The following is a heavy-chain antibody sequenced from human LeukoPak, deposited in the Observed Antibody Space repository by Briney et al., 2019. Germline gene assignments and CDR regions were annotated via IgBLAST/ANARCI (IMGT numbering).Heavy chain of an antibody. CDR1: ATKFSNYW. V-gene: IGHV5-51*01. D-gene: IGHD2-21*01. J-gene: IGHJ3*02. CDR2: VYLGDSST. CDR3: ATLFSRGLHI. Sequence: GESLKISCQASATKFSNYWIGWLRQMPGKGLEWMGLVYLGDSSTTYSPSFQGQVTLSADISIATAYLEWNSLKASDSAMYFCATLFSRGLHIWGQGTMVTVSS.